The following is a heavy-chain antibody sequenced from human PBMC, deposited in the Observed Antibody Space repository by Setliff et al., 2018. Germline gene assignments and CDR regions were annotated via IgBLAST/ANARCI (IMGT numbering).Heavy chain of an antibody. J-gene: IGHJ4*02. CDR1: GGSINSGVYY. Sequence: PSETLSLTCTVSGGSINSGVYYWGWIRQPPGKGLEWIGRIYHGGDTYYNASLKSRLTISVDTSKNQFSLKLRSVTAADTAVHYCAGAIVGLAASGRGYYFDYWGLGTPVTVSS. CDR3: AGAIVGLAASGRGYYFDY. D-gene: IGHD6-13*01. V-gene: IGHV4-39*07. CDR2: IYHGGDT.